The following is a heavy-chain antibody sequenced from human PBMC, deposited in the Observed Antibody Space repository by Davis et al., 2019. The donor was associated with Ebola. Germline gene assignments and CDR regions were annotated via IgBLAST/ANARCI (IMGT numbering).Heavy chain of an antibody. V-gene: IGHV3-33*08. Sequence: GESLKISCAASGFTFSSYGMHWVRQAPGKGLEWVAVIWYDGSNKYYADSVKGRFTISRDNSKNTLYLQMNSLRAEDTAVYYCASLYSGSYDYYYYYMDVWGKGTTVTVSS. CDR1: GFTFSSYG. D-gene: IGHD1-26*01. CDR3: ASLYSGSYDYYYYYMDV. J-gene: IGHJ6*03. CDR2: IWYDGSNK.